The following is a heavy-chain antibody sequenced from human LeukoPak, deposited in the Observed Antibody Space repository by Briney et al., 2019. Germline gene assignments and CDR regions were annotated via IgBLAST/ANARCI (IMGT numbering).Heavy chain of an antibody. Sequence: SETLSLTCTVSGGSISSYYWSWIRQPPGKGLEWIGYIYYSGSTNYNPSLKSRVTISVDTSKNQFSLKLSSVTAADTAVYYCARGGPHYYFDYWGQGTLVTVSS. CDR3: ARGGPHYYFDY. J-gene: IGHJ4*02. V-gene: IGHV4-59*08. CDR1: GGSISSYY. CDR2: IYYSGST.